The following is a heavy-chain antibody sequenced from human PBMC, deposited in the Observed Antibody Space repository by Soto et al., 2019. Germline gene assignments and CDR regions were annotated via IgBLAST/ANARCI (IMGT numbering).Heavy chain of an antibody. J-gene: IGHJ3*02. Sequence: GASVKVSCKASGYTFTGYYMHWVRQAPGQGLEWMGWINPNSGGTNYAQKFQDWVTMTRDTSISTAYMELSRLRSDDTAVYYCARGRYCSGGSCYSDAFDIWGQGTMVTVSS. CDR2: INPNSGGT. V-gene: IGHV1-2*04. D-gene: IGHD2-15*01. CDR1: GYTFTGYY. CDR3: ARGRYCSGGSCYSDAFDI.